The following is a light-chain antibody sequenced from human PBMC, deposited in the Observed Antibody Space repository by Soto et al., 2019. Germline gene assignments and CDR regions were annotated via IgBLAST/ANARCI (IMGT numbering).Light chain of an antibody. CDR1: SGSVSTSYY. V-gene: IGLV8-61*01. CDR3: VLYMGSGISV. J-gene: IGLJ3*02. Sequence: QTVVTQEPSFSVSTGRTVTLTCGLSSGSVSTSYYPSWYQQTPGQAPRTLIYSTNTRSSGVRDRFSGSILGNKAALTITGAQADDESDYYCVLYMGSGISVFGEGTKLTVL. CDR2: STN.